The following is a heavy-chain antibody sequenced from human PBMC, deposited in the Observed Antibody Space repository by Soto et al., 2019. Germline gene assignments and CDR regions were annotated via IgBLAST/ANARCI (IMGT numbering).Heavy chain of an antibody. CDR3: ARDKIKGAPDYLDS. Sequence: QEQLGESGGDVVQPGRSLTLSCAASGFTFSANAMHWVRQAPGKGLEWVAVIAYDGTIKIYRDSVKGRFTISRDASKSTLYLQMNSLRPEDTAVYYCARDKIKGAPDYLDSWGQGTLVTVSS. V-gene: IGHV3-30-3*01. D-gene: IGHD1-26*01. CDR1: GFTFSANA. J-gene: IGHJ4*02. CDR2: IAYDGTIK.